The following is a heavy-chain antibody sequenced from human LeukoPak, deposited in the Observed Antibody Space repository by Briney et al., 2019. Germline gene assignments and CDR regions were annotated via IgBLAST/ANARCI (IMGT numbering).Heavy chain of an antibody. CDR2: IYYSGTT. J-gene: IGHJ6*02. CDR1: GGSISHYY. CDR3: ARHSYNYYGLDV. V-gene: IGHV4-59*08. Sequence: PSETLSLTCTVSGGSISHYYWSWIRQPPGKGLEWIGYIYYSGTTNYNPSLKSRVTMSVDTSNNHLSLRLTSVTAADTALYYCARHSYNYYGLDVWGQGTTITVSS.